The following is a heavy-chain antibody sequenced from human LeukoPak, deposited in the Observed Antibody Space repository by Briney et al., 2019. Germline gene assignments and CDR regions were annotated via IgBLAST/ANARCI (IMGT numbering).Heavy chain of an antibody. CDR1: GYDFANSW. CDR3: ARGERAMATRKAGFDY. Sequence: KPGESLKISCTASGYDFANSWIGWVRQMPGKGLEWMGIIYPRDSDTIYSPSFQGQVTISADKSIRTAYLQWSSLTASDTAMYYCARGERAMATRKAGFDYWGQGTLVTVSS. CDR2: IYPRDSDT. D-gene: IGHD5-24*01. J-gene: IGHJ4*02. V-gene: IGHV5-51*01.